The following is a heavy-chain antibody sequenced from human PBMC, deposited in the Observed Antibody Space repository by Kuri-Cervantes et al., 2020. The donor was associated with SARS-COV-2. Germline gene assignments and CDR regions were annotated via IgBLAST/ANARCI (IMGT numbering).Heavy chain of an antibody. J-gene: IGHJ6*02. Sequence: GGSLRLSCAASGFTFSSYGMHWVRQAPGKGLEWVAVISYDGSNKYYADFVKGRFTISRDNSKNTLYLQMNSLRAEDTAVYYCANGAYYYGMDVWGQGTTVTAP. CDR2: ISYDGSNK. CDR1: GFTFSSYG. D-gene: IGHD1-26*01. V-gene: IGHV3-30*18. CDR3: ANGAYYYGMDV.